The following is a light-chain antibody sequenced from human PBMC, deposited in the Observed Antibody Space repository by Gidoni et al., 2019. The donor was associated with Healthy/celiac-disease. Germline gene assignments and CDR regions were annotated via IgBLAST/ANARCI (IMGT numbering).Light chain of an antibody. V-gene: IGKV4-1*01. J-gene: IGKJ3*01. CDR1: QSVLYSSNNKNY. Sequence: DIVMTQSPDSVAVSLGEGATINCKSSQSVLYSSNNKNYLAWYQQKPGQPPKLLIYWASTRESGVPDRFSGSGSGTDFTLTISSLQAEDVAVYYCQQYYSTPLFTFGPGTKVDIK. CDR3: QQYYSTPLFT. CDR2: WAS.